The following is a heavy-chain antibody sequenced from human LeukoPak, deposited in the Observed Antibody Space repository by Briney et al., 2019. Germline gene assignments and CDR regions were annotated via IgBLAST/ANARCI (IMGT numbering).Heavy chain of an antibody. V-gene: IGHV3-30-3*01. CDR2: ISHDESNK. CDR1: GFTFSNYA. CDR3: ARVSGWLPGDY. J-gene: IGHJ4*02. Sequence: GRSLRLSCAASGFTFSNYAMHWVRQAPGKGLEWVAVISHDESNKYYVDSVKGRFTVSRDNSRSTLCLQMSSLRPEDTAVYFCARVSGWLPGDYWGQGTLVTVSS. D-gene: IGHD6-19*01.